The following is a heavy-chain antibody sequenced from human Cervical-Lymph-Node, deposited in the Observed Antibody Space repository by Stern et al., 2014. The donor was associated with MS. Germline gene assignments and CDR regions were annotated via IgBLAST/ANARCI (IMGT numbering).Heavy chain of an antibody. CDR1: GHPLSELA. CDR3: ATDRGVK. V-gene: IGHV1-24*01. Sequence: QVHLVQSGAEVKKPGASVTVSCKVSGHPLSELAIHWLRKLPKSGLEWLGQFDPEDGETVYSQRLQGRLTMTEDTNTGTAYMTLTALTSDDTAVYYCATDRGVKWGPGTLVAVSS. D-gene: IGHD3-10*01. CDR2: FDPEDGET. J-gene: IGHJ4*02.